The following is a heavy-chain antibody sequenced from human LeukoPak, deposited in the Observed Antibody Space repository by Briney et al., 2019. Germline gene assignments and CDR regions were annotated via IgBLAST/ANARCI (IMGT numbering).Heavy chain of an antibody. V-gene: IGHV4-59*01. Sequence: PSETLSLTCTVSGGSISSYYWSWIRQPPGKGLEWIGYIYYSGSTNYNPSLKSRVTISVDTSKNQFSLKLSSVPAADTAVYYCASSSSWQGYYYYYMDVWGKGTTVTVSS. CDR2: IYYSGST. CDR3: ASSSSWQGYYYYYMDV. J-gene: IGHJ6*03. CDR1: GGSISSYY. D-gene: IGHD6-13*01.